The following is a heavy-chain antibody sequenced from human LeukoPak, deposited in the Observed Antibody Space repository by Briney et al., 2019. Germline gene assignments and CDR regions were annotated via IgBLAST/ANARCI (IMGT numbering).Heavy chain of an antibody. V-gene: IGHV4-4*07. Sequence: SETLSLTCTVSGGSISSYYWSWIRQPAGKGLEWIGRIYTSGSTNYNLSLKSRVTMSVDTSKNQFSLKLSSVTAADTAVYYCARDYYDSSGYNYYYYYMDVWGKGTTVTISS. CDR3: ARDYYDSSGYNYYYYYMDV. J-gene: IGHJ6*03. CDR1: GGSISSYY. CDR2: IYTSGST. D-gene: IGHD3-22*01.